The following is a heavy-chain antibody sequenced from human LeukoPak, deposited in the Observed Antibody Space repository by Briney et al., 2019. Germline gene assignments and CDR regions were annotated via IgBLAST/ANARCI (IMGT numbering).Heavy chain of an antibody. D-gene: IGHD2-2*02. CDR1: GGTFSSYA. CDR2: IIPIFGTA. J-gene: IGHJ3*02. CDR3: AREECSSTSCYMVYAFDI. V-gene: IGHV1-69*13. Sequence: ASVKVSCKASGGTFSSYAISWVRQAPGQGLEWMGGIIPIFGTANYAQKFQGRVTITADESTSTAYMELSSLRSEDTAVYYCAREECSSTSCYMVYAFDIWGQGTMVTVSS.